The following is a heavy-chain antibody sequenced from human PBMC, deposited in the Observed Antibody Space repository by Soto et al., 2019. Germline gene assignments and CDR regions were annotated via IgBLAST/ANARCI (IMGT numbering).Heavy chain of an antibody. CDR2: VSASGLNT. D-gene: IGHD1-1*01. Sequence: EVQLLESGGKLVQPGGSLTLSCAASGFTFSTYAMAWVRQAPGKGLEWVSGVSASGLNTDYADPVKGRFYISRDNSKNTGSLHMNSLRAEDTALYYCANDRPRRTSGYFFDYGGQGTPVTVSS. CDR1: GFTFSTYA. V-gene: IGHV3-23*01. J-gene: IGHJ4*02. CDR3: ANDRPRRTSGYFFDY.